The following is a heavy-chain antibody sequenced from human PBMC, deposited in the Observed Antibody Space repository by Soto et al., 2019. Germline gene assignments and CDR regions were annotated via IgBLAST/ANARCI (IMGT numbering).Heavy chain of an antibody. CDR3: ERAELVGATDY. V-gene: IGHV4-31*03. D-gene: IGHD1-26*01. J-gene: IGHJ4*02. CDR2: IYYSGST. CDR1: GGSISSGGYY. Sequence: TLSLTCTVSGGSISSGGYYWSWIRQHPGKGLEWIGYIYYSGSTYYNPSLKSRVTISVDTSKNQFSLKLSSVTAADTAVYYCERAELVGATDYWGQGTLVTASS.